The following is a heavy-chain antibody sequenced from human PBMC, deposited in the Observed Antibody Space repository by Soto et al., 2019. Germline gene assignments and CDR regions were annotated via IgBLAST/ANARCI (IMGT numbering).Heavy chain of an antibody. CDR2: ISSSSSTI. CDR1: GFTFSSYR. Sequence: GGSLRLSCAASGFTFSSYRMNWVRQAPGKGLEWVSYISSSSSTIYYADSVKGRFTISRDNAKNSLYLQMNSLRAEDTAVYYCASSLHIAAAGTIYYYYYMDVWGKGTTVTVSS. CDR3: ASSLHIAAAGTIYYYYYMDV. V-gene: IGHV3-48*01. D-gene: IGHD6-13*01. J-gene: IGHJ6*03.